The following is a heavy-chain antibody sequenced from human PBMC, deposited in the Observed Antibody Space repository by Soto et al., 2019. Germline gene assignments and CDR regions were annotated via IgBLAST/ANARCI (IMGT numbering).Heavy chain of an antibody. J-gene: IGHJ4*02. CDR3: ARVDSPYYYNSSGYFTY. Sequence: NPSETLSLTCAVSGYSISSGFYWGWLRQPPGKGPQWIGNIFHRGTTYYNPSLMSRAAISVDTAKNEFSLRLSAVTAADTAVYYCARVDSPYYYNSSGYFTYWGQGALVTVSS. CDR1: GYSISSGFY. CDR2: IFHRGTT. V-gene: IGHV4-38-2*01. D-gene: IGHD3-22*01.